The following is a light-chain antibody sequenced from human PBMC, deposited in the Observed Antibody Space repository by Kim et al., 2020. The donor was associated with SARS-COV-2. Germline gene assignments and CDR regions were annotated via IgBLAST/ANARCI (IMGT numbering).Light chain of an antibody. CDR3: QHYGSSPLT. Sequence: CPGERATLTRGASQSVSSRYLSWYQQKPVLAPRLLIYEASSRAPGIPDRFSGRGSGTDITLSISRLEPEDFAVYYCQHYGSSPLTFCGGTKVDIK. CDR1: QSVSSRY. CDR2: EAS. J-gene: IGKJ4*01. V-gene: IGKV3D-20*01.